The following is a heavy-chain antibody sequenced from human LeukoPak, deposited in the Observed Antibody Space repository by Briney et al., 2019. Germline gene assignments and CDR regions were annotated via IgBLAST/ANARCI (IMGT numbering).Heavy chain of an antibody. CDR3: ARLGMVGATTAYFDY. V-gene: IGHV5-51*01. Sequence: GESLQISCKGSGYSFTSYWIGWVRQMPGKGLEWMGIIYPGDSDTRYSPSFQGQVTISADKSISTAYLQWSSLKASDTAMYYCARLGMVGATTAYFDYWGQGTLVTVSS. J-gene: IGHJ4*02. D-gene: IGHD1-26*01. CDR2: IYPGDSDT. CDR1: GYSFTSYW.